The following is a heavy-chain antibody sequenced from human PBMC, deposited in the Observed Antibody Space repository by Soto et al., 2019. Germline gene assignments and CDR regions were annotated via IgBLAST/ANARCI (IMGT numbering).Heavy chain of an antibody. CDR2: FDPEDGET. V-gene: IGHV1-24*01. J-gene: IGHJ4*02. Sequence: ASVKVSCKVSGYTLTELSMHWVRQAPGKGLEWMGGFDPEDGETIYARKFQGRVTMTEDTSTDTAYMELSSLRSEDTAVYYCATLKFRGYSSGWYSGWGQGTLVTVSS. D-gene: IGHD6-19*01. CDR1: GYTLTELS. CDR3: ATLKFRGYSSGWYSG.